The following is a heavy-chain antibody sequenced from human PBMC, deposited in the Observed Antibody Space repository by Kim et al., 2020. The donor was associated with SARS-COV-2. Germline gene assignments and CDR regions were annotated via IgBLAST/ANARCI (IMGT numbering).Heavy chain of an antibody. V-gene: IGHV4-39*01. Sequence: SETLSLSCTVSGDSIISGSYHWGWIRQPPGKALEWLGTIHYTGRTYYNPSLQSRVTMSVDTSKSQFSLKVNSVTAADTALYYCARQTFYGSRLFDHWGLGTLVTVSS. CDR1: GDSIISGSYH. J-gene: IGHJ4*02. CDR2: IHYTGRT. CDR3: ARQTFYGSRLFDH. D-gene: IGHD4-17*01.